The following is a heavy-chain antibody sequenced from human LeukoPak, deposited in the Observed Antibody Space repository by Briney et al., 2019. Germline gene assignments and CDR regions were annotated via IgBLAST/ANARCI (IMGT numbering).Heavy chain of an antibody. D-gene: IGHD6-19*01. CDR3: ARDSSGRVHGHPFDY. CDR2: ISAYNGNT. J-gene: IGHJ4*02. Sequence: ASVKVSCKASGYTFTSYGISWVRQAPGQGLEWMGWISAYNGNTNYAQKLQGRVTMTTDTSTSTAYMELRSLRSDDTAVYYCARDSSGRVHGHPFDYWGQGTLVTVSS. CDR1: GYTFTSYG. V-gene: IGHV1-18*01.